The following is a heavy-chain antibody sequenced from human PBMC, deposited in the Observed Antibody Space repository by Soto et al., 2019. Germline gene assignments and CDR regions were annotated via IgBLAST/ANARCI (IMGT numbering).Heavy chain of an antibody. D-gene: IGHD4-17*01. CDR3: ARAAVTSRYNWFDP. J-gene: IGHJ5*02. Sequence: EVQLVESGGGLVQPRGSLRLSCAASGFTFSSYSMNWVRQAPGKGLEWVSYISSSSSTIYYADSVKGRFTISRDNAKNSLYLQMNSLRDEDTAVYYCARAAVTSRYNWFDPWGQGTLVTVSS. CDR1: GFTFSSYS. V-gene: IGHV3-48*02. CDR2: ISSSSSTI.